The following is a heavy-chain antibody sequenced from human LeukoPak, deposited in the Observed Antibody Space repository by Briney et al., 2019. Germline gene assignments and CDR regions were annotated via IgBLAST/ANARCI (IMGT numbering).Heavy chain of an antibody. V-gene: IGHV1-18*01. J-gene: IGHJ4*02. CDR2: ISPYNGNT. CDR3: ARVGYYDSSGYRGTSDY. CDR1: GYSFTNYG. Sequence: ASVKVSFKASGYSFTNYGISWVRQAPGQGLEWMGWISPYNGNTNSAQKLQGRVTMTTDTSTSTAYMELRSLRSDDTAVYYCARVGYYDSSGYRGTSDYWGQGTLVTVSS. D-gene: IGHD3-22*01.